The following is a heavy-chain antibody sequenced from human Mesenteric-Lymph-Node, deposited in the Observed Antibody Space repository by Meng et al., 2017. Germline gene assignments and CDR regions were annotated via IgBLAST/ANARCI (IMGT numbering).Heavy chain of an antibody. CDR2: INTNTGHP. J-gene: IGHJ4*02. Sequence: QVLRFPSGSELKQSGASVKVLCTASAYPFTDYDIKWVRHAPGQGLEWMGWINTNTGHPTYAQGFTGRFVFSLDTSVSTAHLQISTLTAEDTAVYYCATSGGGFDYWGQGTLVTVSS. CDR3: ATSGGGFDY. CDR1: AYPFTDYD. D-gene: IGHD1-26*01. V-gene: IGHV7-4-1*02.